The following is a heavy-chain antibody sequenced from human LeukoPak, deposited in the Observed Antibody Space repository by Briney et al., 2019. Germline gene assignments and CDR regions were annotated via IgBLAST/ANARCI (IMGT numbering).Heavy chain of an antibody. V-gene: IGHV4-34*01. CDR2: INHSGST. J-gene: IGHJ4*02. D-gene: IGHD5-24*01. CDR3: ARERSYYFDF. Sequence: SETLSLTCAVYGGSFSGYYWSWIRQPPGKGLEWIGEINHSGSTNYNPSLKSRVTISVDTSKNQFSLKLSSVTAADTAVYYCARERSYYFDFWGQGTLVTVSS. CDR1: GGSFSGYY.